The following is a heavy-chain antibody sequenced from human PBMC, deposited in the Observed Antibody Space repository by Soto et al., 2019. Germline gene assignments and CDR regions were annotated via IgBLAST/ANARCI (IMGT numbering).Heavy chain of an antibody. V-gene: IGHV3-9*01. D-gene: IGHD4-17*01. Sequence: EVQLVESGGGLVQPGRSLRLSCAASGFTFDDYAMHWVRQAPGKGLEWVSGISWNSDNIVYADSVKGRFTISRDNAKNSLYLQMNSLRAEDTALYYCAKDLYDNYGDAFDIWGQGTMVTVSS. CDR3: AKDLYDNYGDAFDI. CDR1: GFTFDDYA. CDR2: ISWNSDNI. J-gene: IGHJ3*02.